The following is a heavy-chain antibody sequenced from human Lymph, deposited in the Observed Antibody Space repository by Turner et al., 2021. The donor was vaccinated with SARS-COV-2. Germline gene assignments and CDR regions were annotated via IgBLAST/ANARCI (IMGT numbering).Heavy chain of an antibody. CDR1: VFTFTNYP. V-gene: IGHV3-30-3*01. Sequence: QVQLVESGGGVVQPGRSLRLSCAPSVFTFTNYPMHGVRQAPGKGLEWVAVISYDGSNKYYADSVKGRFTISRDNSKNTLYLQMNSLRAEDTAVYYCARDSSGSGTLDYWGQGTLVTVSS. J-gene: IGHJ4*02. CDR2: ISYDGSNK. D-gene: IGHD3-10*01. CDR3: ARDSSGSGTLDY.